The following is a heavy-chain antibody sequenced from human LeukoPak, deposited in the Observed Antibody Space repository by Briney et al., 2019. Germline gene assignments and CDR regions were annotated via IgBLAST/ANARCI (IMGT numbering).Heavy chain of an antibody. CDR1: GFTFSSYA. CDR2: ISGSGGST. J-gene: IGHJ4*02. CDR3: AKGLDTIFGVVIIPKGVFDY. D-gene: IGHD3-3*01. Sequence: GGSLRLSCAASGFTFSSYAMSWVRQAPGKGLEWVSAISGSGGSTYYADSVKGRFTISRDNSKNTLYLQMNSLRAEDTAVYYCAKGLDTIFGVVIIPKGVFDYWGQGTLVTVSS. V-gene: IGHV3-23*01.